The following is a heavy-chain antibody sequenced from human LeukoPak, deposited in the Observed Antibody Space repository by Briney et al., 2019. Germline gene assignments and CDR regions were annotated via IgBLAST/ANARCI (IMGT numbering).Heavy chain of an antibody. V-gene: IGHV3-7*03. CDR2: IKQDGSEK. J-gene: IGHJ4*02. CDR1: GFTFSSYW. Sequence: GGSLRLSCAASGFTFSSYWMSWVRQAPGKGLEWVANIKQDGSEKYYVDSVKGRFTISRDNAKNSLYLQMNSLRAEDTAVYYCAKVRYSGSYPSFDYWGQGTLVTVSS. CDR3: AKVRYSGSYPSFDY. D-gene: IGHD1-26*01.